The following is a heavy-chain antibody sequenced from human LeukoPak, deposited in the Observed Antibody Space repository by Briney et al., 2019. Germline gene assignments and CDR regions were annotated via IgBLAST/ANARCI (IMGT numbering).Heavy chain of an antibody. CDR3: ASLAARQLMDV. V-gene: IGHV1-69*04. CDR1: GGTFSSYA. Sequence: GASVKVSCKASGGTFSSYAISWVRQAPGQGLEWMGRIIPILGIANYAQKFQGRVTITADKSTSTACMELSSLRSEDTAVYSCASLAARQLMDVWGQGTTVTVSS. D-gene: IGHD6-6*01. J-gene: IGHJ6*02. CDR2: IIPILGIA.